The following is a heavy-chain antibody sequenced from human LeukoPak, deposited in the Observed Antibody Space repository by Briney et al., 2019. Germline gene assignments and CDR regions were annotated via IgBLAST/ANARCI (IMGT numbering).Heavy chain of an antibody. CDR3: ARGGGVGIAAAGTKKNYYGMDV. V-gene: IGHV1-18*01. CDR1: GYTFTSYG. Sequence: GASVKVSCKASGYTFTSYGISWVRQAPGQGLGWMGWISAYNGNTNYAQKLQGRVTMTTDTSTSTAYMELRSLRSDDTAVYYCARGGGVGIAAAGTKKNYYGMDVWGQGTTVTVSS. J-gene: IGHJ6*02. CDR2: ISAYNGNT. D-gene: IGHD6-13*01.